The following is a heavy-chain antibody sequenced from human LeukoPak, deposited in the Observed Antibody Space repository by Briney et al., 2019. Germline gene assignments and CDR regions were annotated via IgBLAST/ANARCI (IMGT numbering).Heavy chain of an antibody. D-gene: IGHD4-17*01. V-gene: IGHV4-59*01. CDR3: ARTPATTWTNHFDY. CDR2: MYYSGST. CDR1: GGSICTYY. J-gene: IGHJ4*02. Sequence: SETLSLTCTVSGGSICTYYWNWIRQSPGKGLEWIGYMYYSGSTNYNPSLKSRVTISVDTSKNESSLKLSPVTPPDRAVYYCARTPATTWTNHFDYWGQGTLVTVSS.